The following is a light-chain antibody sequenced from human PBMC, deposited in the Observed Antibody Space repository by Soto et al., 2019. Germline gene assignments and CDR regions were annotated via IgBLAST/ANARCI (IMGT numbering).Light chain of an antibody. CDR2: KDS. J-gene: IGLJ2*01. CDR3: YPAADNPVV. V-gene: IGLV3-27*01. CDR1: VLAKKY. Sequence: SYELTQPSSVSVSPGQTARNTCSGDVLAKKYARWFQQKPGQAPVLVIYKDSERPSGIPERFSGSSSGTTVTLTISGAQVEDEADYYCYPAADNPVVFGGGTKLTVL.